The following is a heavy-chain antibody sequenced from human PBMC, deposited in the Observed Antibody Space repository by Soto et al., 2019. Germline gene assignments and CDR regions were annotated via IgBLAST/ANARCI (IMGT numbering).Heavy chain of an antibody. J-gene: IGHJ6*02. CDR1: VGTFSSYA. CDR3: ARGRVELVGPRDYYYYGMDV. Sequence: SVKVSCKASVGTFSSYAISWVRQAPGQGLEWMGGIIPIFGTANHAQKFQGRVTITADESTSTAYMELSSLRSEDTAVYYCARGRVELVGPRDYYYYGMDVWGQGTTVTVSS. V-gene: IGHV1-69*13. D-gene: IGHD6-6*01. CDR2: IIPIFGTA.